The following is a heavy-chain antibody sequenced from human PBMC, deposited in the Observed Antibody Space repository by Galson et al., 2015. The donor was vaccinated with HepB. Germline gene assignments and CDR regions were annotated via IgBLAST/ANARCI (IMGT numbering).Heavy chain of an antibody. CDR3: AKDLGVTMVRGRNWFDP. CDR2: ISYDGGNK. V-gene: IGHV3-30*18. D-gene: IGHD3-10*01. Sequence: SLRLSCAASGFTFSSYGMHWVRQAPGKGLEWVAVISYDGGNKYYADSVKGRFTISRDNSKNTLYLQMNSLRAEDTAVYYCAKDLGVTMVRGRNWFDPWGQGTLVTVSS. J-gene: IGHJ5*02. CDR1: GFTFSSYG.